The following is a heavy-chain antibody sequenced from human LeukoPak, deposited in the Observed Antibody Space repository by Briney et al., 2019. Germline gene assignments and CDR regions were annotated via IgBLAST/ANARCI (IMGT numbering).Heavy chain of an antibody. J-gene: IGHJ6*02. Sequence: GRSLRLSCAASGFTFSSYGMHWVRQAPGKGLEWAAVISYDGSNKYYADSVKGRFTISRDNSKNTLYLQMNSLRAEDTAVYYCAKDPVDYGDYYYYGMDVWGQGTTVTVSS. CDR1: GFTFSSYG. D-gene: IGHD4-17*01. CDR2: ISYDGSNK. V-gene: IGHV3-30*18. CDR3: AKDPVDYGDYYYYGMDV.